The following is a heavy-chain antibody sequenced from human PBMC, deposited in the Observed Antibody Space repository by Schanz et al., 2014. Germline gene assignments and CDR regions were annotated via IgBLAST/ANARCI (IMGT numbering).Heavy chain of an antibody. CDR1: GFTFSKYG. D-gene: IGHD6-19*01. CDR3: AKDLAVAGDY. V-gene: IGHV3-33*06. Sequence: QVQLVESGGGVVQPGRSLRLSCAASGFTFSKYGMHWVRQAPGKGLEWVAVIWYDGSNKDYADSVKGRFTISRDNSKNTLYLQMNSLRAEDTAVYYCAKDLAVAGDYWGQGTLVTVSS. CDR2: IWYDGSNK. J-gene: IGHJ4*02.